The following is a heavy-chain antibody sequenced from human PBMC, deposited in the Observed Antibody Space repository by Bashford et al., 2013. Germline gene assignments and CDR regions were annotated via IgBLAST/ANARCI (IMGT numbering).Heavy chain of an antibody. V-gene: IGHV4-4*01. J-gene: IGHJ4*02. CDR2: IYHSESI. CDR3: ARSTLNYVFDY. D-gene: IGHD3-10*02. Sequence: WVRQAPGRGLEWIGEIYHSESINYNPSLKSRVTISVDKPKNKFSLKLSSVTAADTAVYFCARSTLNYVFDYWGQGTLVTVSS.